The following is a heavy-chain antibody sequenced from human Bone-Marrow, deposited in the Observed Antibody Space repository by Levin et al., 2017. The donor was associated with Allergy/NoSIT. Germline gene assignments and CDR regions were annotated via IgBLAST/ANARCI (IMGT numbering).Heavy chain of an antibody. D-gene: IGHD1-26*01. V-gene: IGHV3-30*03. J-gene: IGHJ4*02. CDR2: ISYDGSNK. CDR3: ATSAYPGSYYAAFDY. CDR1: GFTFSSYV. Sequence: GGSLRLSCAASGFTFSSYVMHWVRQAPGKGLEWVAVISYDGSNKYYADSVKGRFTISRDNSKNTLYLQMNSLRAEDTAVYYCATSAYPGSYYAAFDYWGQGTLVTVSS.